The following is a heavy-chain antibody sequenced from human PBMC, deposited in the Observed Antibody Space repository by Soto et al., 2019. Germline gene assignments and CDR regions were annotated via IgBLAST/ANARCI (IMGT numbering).Heavy chain of an antibody. V-gene: IGHV3-11*01. CDR2: ISSSGSTI. CDR3: ARDLPTSGWELIDYYYYGMDV. J-gene: IGHJ6*02. D-gene: IGHD1-26*01. CDR1: GFTFSDYY. Sequence: PGGSLRLSCAASGFTFSDYYMSWIRQAPGKGLEWVSYISSSGSTIYYADSVKGRFTISRDNAKNSLYLQMNSLRAEDTAVYYCARDLPTSGWELIDYYYYGMDVWGQGTTVTVSS.